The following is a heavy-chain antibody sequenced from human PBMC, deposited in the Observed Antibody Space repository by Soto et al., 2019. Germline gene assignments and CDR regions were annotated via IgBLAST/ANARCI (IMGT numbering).Heavy chain of an antibody. D-gene: IGHD6-19*01. CDR3: AHQETGWRVYFDY. CDR2: IYWDDDK. V-gene: IGHV2-5*02. Sequence: QIPLKESGPTLVKPTQTLTLTCTLSGFSLSTSGVGVGWIRQPPGKALEWLALIYWDDDKRYSPSLKNRLTITKDTSKNHVVLTMTNMDPVDTATYYCAHQETGWRVYFDYWGQGTLVTVSS. J-gene: IGHJ4*02. CDR1: GFSLSTSGVG.